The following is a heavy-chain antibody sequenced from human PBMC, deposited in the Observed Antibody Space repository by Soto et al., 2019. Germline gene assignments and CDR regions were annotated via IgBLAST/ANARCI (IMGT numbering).Heavy chain of an antibody. CDR1: GFTFSSYA. CDR2: ISGSGGST. D-gene: IGHD3-10*01. V-gene: IGHV3-23*01. Sequence: GGSLRLSCAASGFTFSSYAMSWVRQAPGKGLEWVSAISGSGGSTYYADSVKGRFTISRDNSKNTLYLQMNSLRAEDTAVYYCAKGFHLLWFGGKPNDAFDIWGQGTMVTVSS. CDR3: AKGFHLLWFGGKPNDAFDI. J-gene: IGHJ3*02.